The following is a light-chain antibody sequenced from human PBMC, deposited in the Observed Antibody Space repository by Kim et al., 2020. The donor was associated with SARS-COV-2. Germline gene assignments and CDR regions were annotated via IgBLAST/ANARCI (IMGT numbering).Light chain of an antibody. V-gene: IGLV3-19*01. CDR1: SLRSYY. CDR3: NSRDSSGNFVV. CDR2: GKN. J-gene: IGLJ2*01. Sequence: SSELTQDPAVSVALGQTVRITCQGDSLRSYYASWYQQKPGQAPVLVIYGKNNRPSGIPDRFSGSSSGNTASLTITGAQAEDEAEYYCNSRDSSGNFVVFG.